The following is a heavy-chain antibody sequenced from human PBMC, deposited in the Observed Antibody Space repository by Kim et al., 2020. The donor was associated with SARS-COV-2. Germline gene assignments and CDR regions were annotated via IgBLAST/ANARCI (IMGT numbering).Heavy chain of an antibody. CDR3: ARAWGSSWPFDY. D-gene: IGHD6-13*01. V-gene: IGHV4-59*13. Sequence: SETLSLTCTVSGGSISSYYWSWIRQPPGKGLEWIGYIYYSGSINYNPSLMSRVTISVDTSKNQFSLKLSSVTAADTAVYYCARAWGSSWPFDYWGQGTLVTVSS. CDR1: GGSISSYY. CDR2: IYYSGSI. J-gene: IGHJ4*02.